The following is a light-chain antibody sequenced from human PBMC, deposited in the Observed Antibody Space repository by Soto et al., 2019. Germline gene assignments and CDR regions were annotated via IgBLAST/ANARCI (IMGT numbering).Light chain of an antibody. CDR3: QQRSNWPPIT. J-gene: IGKJ5*01. CDR2: DAS. CDR1: QSVKTF. Sequence: EIMLTHSPATLSLSRKEGATPSWTPSQSVKTFLVWYQQRPGQAPRLLIHDASHRAAGIPARFSGSGFGTDFTLTISSLEPEDAAVYYCQQRSNWPPITFGQGRRLEI. V-gene: IGKV3-11*01.